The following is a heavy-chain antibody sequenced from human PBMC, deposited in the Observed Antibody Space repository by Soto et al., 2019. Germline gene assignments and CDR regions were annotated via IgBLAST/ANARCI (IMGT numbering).Heavy chain of an antibody. V-gene: IGHV4-31*03. CDR1: GGSISSGGYY. CDR3: ATGNRDRRFNWFYP. J-gene: IGHJ5*02. Sequence: SETLSLTCTVSGGSISSGGYYWSWIRQHPGKGLEWIGYIYYSGSTYYNPSLKSRVTISVDTSKNQFSLKLSSVTAADTAVYYCATGNRDRRFNWFYPWGQGTLVTVSS. CDR2: IYYSGST.